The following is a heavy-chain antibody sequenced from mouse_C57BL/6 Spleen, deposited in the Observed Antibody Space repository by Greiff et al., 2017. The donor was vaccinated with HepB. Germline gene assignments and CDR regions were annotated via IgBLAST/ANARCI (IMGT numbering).Heavy chain of an antibody. J-gene: IGHJ1*03. CDR2: IDPATGNT. Sequence: EVQLQQSVAELVRPGASVKLSCTASGFNIKNTYMHWVKQRPEQGLEWIGRIDPATGNTKYAPKFQGKATITADTSSNTAYLQLSSLTSEDTAIYYCARDPPSMVTTTDWYVDVWGTGTTVTVSS. D-gene: IGHD2-2*01. V-gene: IGHV14-3*01. CDR1: GFNIKNTY. CDR3: ARDPPSMVTTTDWYVDV.